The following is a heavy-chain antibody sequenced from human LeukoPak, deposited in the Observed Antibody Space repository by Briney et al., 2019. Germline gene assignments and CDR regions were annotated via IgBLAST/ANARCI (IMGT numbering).Heavy chain of an antibody. Sequence: SETLSLTCAVSGYSISSGYYWGWIRQPPGKGREWIGSIYHSGSTYYNPSLKSRVTISVDTSKNQFSLKMSSVTAADTAVYYCASYCSGGSCWCYWGQGTLVTVSS. V-gene: IGHV4-38-2*01. J-gene: IGHJ4*02. CDR3: ASYCSGGSCWCY. D-gene: IGHD2-15*01. CDR1: GYSISSGYY. CDR2: IYHSGST.